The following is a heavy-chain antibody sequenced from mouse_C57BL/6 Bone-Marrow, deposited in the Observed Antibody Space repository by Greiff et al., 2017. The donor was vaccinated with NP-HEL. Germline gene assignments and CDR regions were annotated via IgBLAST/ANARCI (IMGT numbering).Heavy chain of an antibody. CDR2: INSDGGST. V-gene: IGHV5-2*01. Sequence: EVMLVESGGGLVQPGESLKLSCESNEYEFPSHDMSWVRKTPEKRLELVAAINSDGGSTYYPDTMERRFIISRDNTKKTLYLQMSSLRSDDTALYYCASPLLGAWFAYWGQGTLVTVSA. CDR3: ASPLLGAWFAY. CDR1: EYEFPSHD. J-gene: IGHJ3*01. D-gene: IGHD2-12*01.